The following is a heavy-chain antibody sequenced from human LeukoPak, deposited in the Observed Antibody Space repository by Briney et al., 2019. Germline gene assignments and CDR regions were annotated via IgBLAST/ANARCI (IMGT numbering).Heavy chain of an antibody. V-gene: IGHV3-48*04. CDR3: ARHLHASSDQYYFDY. CDR2: ISSSSSTI. D-gene: IGHD2-2*01. CDR1: GFTFSSYS. Sequence: GGSLRLSCAASGFTFSSYSMNWVRQAPGKGLEWVSYISSSSSTIYYADSVKGRFTISRDNAKNSLYLQMNSLRAEDTAVYYCARHLHASSDQYYFDYWGQGTLVTVPS. J-gene: IGHJ4*02.